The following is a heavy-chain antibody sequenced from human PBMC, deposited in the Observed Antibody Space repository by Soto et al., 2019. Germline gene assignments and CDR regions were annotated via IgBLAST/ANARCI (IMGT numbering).Heavy chain of an antibody. CDR1: GYIFTSYG. J-gene: IGHJ6*03. D-gene: IGHD3-10*01. CDR3: ARSGLLWSGERLAYWGPGTLVTVSSGKNSIGESLKISCKGSGYSFTSCYPSQYYYYYMDV. CDR2: ISAYNSDT. Sequence: ASVKVSCKASGYIFTSYGISWVRQAPGQGLERMGWISAYNSDTRYTQKIQGRVTMTTDPSTSTAHMELRSLRSDDTAVYYCARSGLLWSGERLAYWGPGTLVTVSSGKNSIGESLKISCKGSGYSFTSCYPSQYYYYYMDVWGKGTTVTVSS. V-gene: IGHV1-18*01.